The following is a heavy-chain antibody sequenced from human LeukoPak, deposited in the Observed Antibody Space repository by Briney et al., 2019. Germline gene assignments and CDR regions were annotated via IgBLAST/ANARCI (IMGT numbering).Heavy chain of an antibody. D-gene: IGHD3-10*01. CDR2: ISSSSSYV. J-gene: IGHJ3*02. Sequence: GGSLRLSCAASGFTFSSYSMNWVRQAPGKGLEWVSSISSSSSYVYYADSVKGRFTISRDNAKNSLYLQMNSLRAEDTAVYYCARILLNAFDIWGQGTMVTVSS. V-gene: IGHV3-21*01. CDR3: ARILLNAFDI. CDR1: GFTFSSYS.